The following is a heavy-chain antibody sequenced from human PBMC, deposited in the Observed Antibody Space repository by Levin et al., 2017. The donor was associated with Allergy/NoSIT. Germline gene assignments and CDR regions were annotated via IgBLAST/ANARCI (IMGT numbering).Heavy chain of an antibody. CDR3: ARHDFGDFSYFDY. V-gene: IGHV3-11*03. D-gene: IGHD4-17*01. J-gene: IGHJ4*02. CDR2: ISGETTYT. Sequence: GTLKISCAASGFTFSDYYMSWIRQAPGKGLEWVSYISGETTYTDYADSVKGRFTISRDNAKTSLSLQMHSLRAEDTAVYYCARHDFGDFSYFDYWGQGILVTVSS. CDR1: GFTFSDYY.